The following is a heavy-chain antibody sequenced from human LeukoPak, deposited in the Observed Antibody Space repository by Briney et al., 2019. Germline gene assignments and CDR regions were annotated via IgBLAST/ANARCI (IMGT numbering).Heavy chain of an antibody. Sequence: VASVKVSCKASGYTFTSYDINWVRQATGQGLEWMGWMNPNSGNTGYAQKFQGRVTMTRNISISTAYMELSSLRSEDTAVYYCARPLRGVRNWFDPWGQGTLVTVSS. J-gene: IGHJ5*02. D-gene: IGHD3-10*01. CDR2: MNPNSGNT. CDR1: GYTFTSYD. V-gene: IGHV1-8*01. CDR3: ARPLRGVRNWFDP.